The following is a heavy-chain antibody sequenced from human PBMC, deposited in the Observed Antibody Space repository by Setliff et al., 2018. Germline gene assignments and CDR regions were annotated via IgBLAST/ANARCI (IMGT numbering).Heavy chain of an antibody. CDR3: ARARGEQQLGHYYCYYGMDV. CDR2: ISISSSYI. J-gene: IGHJ6*02. Sequence: LRLSCAASGFTFSSYSMNLVRQAPGKGLEWVSSISISSSYIYYAASVKGRFTISRDNAKNSLYLQMNSLRAKDTAVYYCARARGEQQLGHYYCYYGMDVWGQGTTVTVSS. D-gene: IGHD6-13*01. CDR1: GFTFSSYS. V-gene: IGHV3-21*01.